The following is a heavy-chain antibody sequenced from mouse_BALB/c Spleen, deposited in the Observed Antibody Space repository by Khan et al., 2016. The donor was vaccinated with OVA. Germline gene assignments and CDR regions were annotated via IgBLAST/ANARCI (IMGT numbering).Heavy chain of an antibody. Sequence: VQLKESGPGLVQPSQSLSITCTVSGFSLNNYSVHWVRQSPGKGLEWLGVIWSAGSTDYNAAFISRMTISKDNSRNQIFFRMNSLQPNDTAIYSCARRGYDYGRGALFAYWGQGTLVTVSA. CDR2: IWSAGST. V-gene: IGHV2-2*02. CDR1: GFSLNNYS. CDR3: ARRGYDYGRGALFAY. J-gene: IGHJ3*01. D-gene: IGHD2-4*01.